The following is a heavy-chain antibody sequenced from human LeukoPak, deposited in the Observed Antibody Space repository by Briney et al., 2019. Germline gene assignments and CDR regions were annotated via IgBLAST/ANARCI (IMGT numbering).Heavy chain of an antibody. J-gene: IGHJ5*02. V-gene: IGHV3-74*01. Sequence: GGSLRLSCAASGFTFSSYWMHWVRQAPGKGQVWVSRINSDGSSTSYADSVKGRFTISRDNAKNTLYLQMNSLRAEDTAVYYCARAAVRAYNWFDPWGQGALVTVSS. D-gene: IGHD3-10*01. CDR2: INSDGSST. CDR1: GFTFSSYW. CDR3: ARAAVRAYNWFDP.